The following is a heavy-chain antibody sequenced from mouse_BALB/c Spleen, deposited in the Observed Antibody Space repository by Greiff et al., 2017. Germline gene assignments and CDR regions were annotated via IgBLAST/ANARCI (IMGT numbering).Heavy chain of an antibody. CDR3: ARYYGSSLYAMDY. CDR1: GYSITSGYY. Sequence: EVQLQQSGPGLVKPSQSLSLTCSVTGYSITSGYYWNWIRQFPGNKLEWMGYISYDGSNNYNPSLKNRISITRDTSKNQFFLKLNSVTTEDTATYYGARYYGSSLYAMDYWGQGTSVTVSS. D-gene: IGHD1-1*01. V-gene: IGHV3-6*02. CDR2: ISYDGSN. J-gene: IGHJ4*01.